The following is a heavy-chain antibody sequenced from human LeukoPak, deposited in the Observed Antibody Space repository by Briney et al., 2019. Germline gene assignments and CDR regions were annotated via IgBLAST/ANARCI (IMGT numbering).Heavy chain of an antibody. D-gene: IGHD2-15*01. Sequence: GGSLRLSCAASGFTFSSHAMNWVRQAPGKGLEWVSSISASGGSTYYADSVKGRFTISRDNSKNTLYLQMNSLRAEDTALYYCAKDHLGSGGSCYDYWGQGTLVTVSS. V-gene: IGHV3-23*01. J-gene: IGHJ4*02. CDR2: ISASGGST. CDR1: GFTFSSHA. CDR3: AKDHLGSGGSCYDY.